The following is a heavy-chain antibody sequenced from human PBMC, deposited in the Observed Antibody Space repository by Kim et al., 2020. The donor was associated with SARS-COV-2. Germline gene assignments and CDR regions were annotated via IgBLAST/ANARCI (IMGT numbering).Heavy chain of an antibody. J-gene: IGHJ4*02. CDR2: ILHDGTNK. CDR1: GFTFTNYG. V-gene: IGHV3-30*18. D-gene: IGHD3-16*02. CDR3: AKQGYETSVVTSYLDH. Sequence: GSLRLSCAASGFTFTNYGIHWVRQAPGKGLEWVASILHDGTNKYYAESVKGRFTISKDNSKNTLYLQMNSLRGEDTAVYYCAKQGYETSVVTSYLDHWGQGTLVAVSS.